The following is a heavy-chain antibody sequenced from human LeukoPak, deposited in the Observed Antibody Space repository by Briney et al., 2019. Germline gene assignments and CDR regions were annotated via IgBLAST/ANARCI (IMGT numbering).Heavy chain of an antibody. J-gene: IGHJ3*02. CDR1: GASISSGTDY. Sequence: PSETLSLTCTVSGASISSGTDYWGWIRQPPGKGLEWIGSIYHSGSTYYNPSLKSRVTISVDTSKNQFSLRLSSVTAADTAVYYCAREGLNSGSYGDAFDIWGQGTMVTVSS. V-gene: IGHV4-39*07. CDR3: AREGLNSGSYGDAFDI. CDR2: IYHSGST. D-gene: IGHD1-26*01.